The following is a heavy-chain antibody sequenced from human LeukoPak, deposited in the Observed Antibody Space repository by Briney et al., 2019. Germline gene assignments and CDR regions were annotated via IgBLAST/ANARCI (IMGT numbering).Heavy chain of an antibody. CDR2: IYSGRST. CDR1: GFTVSNTY. J-gene: IGHJ4*02. CDR3: ARLHRRQFTSFDY. D-gene: IGHD4-11*01. Sequence: GGSLRLSCTASGFTVSNTYMSWVRQAPGKGLEWVSAIYSGRSTYYVDCVKGRFTISRDNSKNTLYLQMDSLRVEDTAVYYCARLHRRQFTSFDYWGQGTLMSASS. V-gene: IGHV3-53*01.